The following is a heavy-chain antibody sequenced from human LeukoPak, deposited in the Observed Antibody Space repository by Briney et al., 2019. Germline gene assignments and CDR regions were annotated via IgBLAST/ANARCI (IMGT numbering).Heavy chain of an antibody. V-gene: IGHV3-53*01. Sequence: GGSLRLPCAASGFTVSSNYMSWVRQAPGKGLEWVSVIYSGGSTYYADSVKGRFTISRDNSKNTLYLQMNSLRAEDTAVYYCAGAYSSSWYDYWGQGTLVTVSS. CDR2: IYSGGST. J-gene: IGHJ4*02. CDR3: AGAYSSSWYDY. CDR1: GFTVSSNY. D-gene: IGHD6-13*01.